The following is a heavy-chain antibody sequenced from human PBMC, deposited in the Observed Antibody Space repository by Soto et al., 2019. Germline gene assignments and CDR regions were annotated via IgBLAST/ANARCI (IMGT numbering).Heavy chain of an antibody. V-gene: IGHV3-7*05. CDR3: ARTDGYNPDAFDI. CDR1: GFTFSSYW. CDR2: IKQDGSEK. D-gene: IGHD5-12*01. Sequence: HPGGSLRLSCAASGFTFSSYWMSWVRQAPGKGLEWVANIKQDGSEKYYVDSVKGRFTISRDNAKNSLYLQMNSLRAEDTAVYYCARTDGYNPDAFDIWGQGTMVTVSS. J-gene: IGHJ3*02.